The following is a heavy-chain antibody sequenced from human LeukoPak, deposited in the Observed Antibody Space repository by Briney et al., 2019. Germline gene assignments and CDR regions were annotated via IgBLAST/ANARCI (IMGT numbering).Heavy chain of an antibody. J-gene: IGHJ6*03. CDR1: GFTFSTYA. D-gene: IGHD3-16*01. V-gene: IGHV3-64*01. CDR3: ARVTSYFYYMDV. CDR2: ISTNGGTK. Sequence: GGSLRLSCAASGFTFSTYAMHWVRQAPGKGLEYVSGISTNGGTKYYANSVKGRFTISRDNSKNTLFLQMGSLRAEDMAVYYCARVTSYFYYMDVWGKGTTVTVSS.